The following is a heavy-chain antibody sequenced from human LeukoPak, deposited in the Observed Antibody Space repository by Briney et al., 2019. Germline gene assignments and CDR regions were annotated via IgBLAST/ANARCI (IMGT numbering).Heavy chain of an antibody. CDR2: MNPSSGVT. CDR1: GYTFSGYQ. J-gene: IGHJ5*02. D-gene: IGHD2-8*01. Sequence: ASVRVSCKASGYTFSGYQVHWLRQAPGQGLEWMGRMNPSSGVTNYAQKLQGRVTMTTDTSTSTAYMELRSLRSDDTAVYYCARDTNGVLNWFDPWGQGTLVTVSS. CDR3: ARDTNGVLNWFDP. V-gene: IGHV1-2*06.